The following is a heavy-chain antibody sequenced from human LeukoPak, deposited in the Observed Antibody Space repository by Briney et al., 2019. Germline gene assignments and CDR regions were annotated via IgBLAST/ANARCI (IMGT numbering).Heavy chain of an antibody. CDR2: LYYGVNT. J-gene: IGHJ6*03. CDR3: ARLRVQQLASSYYMDV. Sequence: PSETLSLTCTVSGDSVTTTNFYWGWIRPPPGKGLEWIGSLYYGVNTYYKPSLKSRVTISVDTSLNQFSLILTLVTAADTGVYYCARLRVQQLASSYYMDVWGKGTTVTVSS. D-gene: IGHD6-13*01. V-gene: IGHV4-39*01. CDR1: GDSVTTTNFY.